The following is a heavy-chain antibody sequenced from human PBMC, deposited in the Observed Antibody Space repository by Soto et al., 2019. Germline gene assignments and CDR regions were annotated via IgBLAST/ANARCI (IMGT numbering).Heavy chain of an antibody. CDR3: VRAAGYSGNDYVYYYGMDV. V-gene: IGHV3-33*01. D-gene: IGHD5-12*01. CDR1: GFTFSSYG. J-gene: IGHJ6*02. CDR2: VWYDGGNK. Sequence: QVQLVESGGGVVQPGRSLRLSCAASGFTFSSYGMHWVRQAPGKGLEWVALVWYDGGNKYYAESVKGRFTISRDNSKNALYRQITILRDEDTTVYYFVRAAGYSGNDYVYYYGMDVWGQGTTVTVSS.